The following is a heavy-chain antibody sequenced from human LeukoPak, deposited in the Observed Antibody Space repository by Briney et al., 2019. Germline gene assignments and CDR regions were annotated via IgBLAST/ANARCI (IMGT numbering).Heavy chain of an antibody. CDR3: ARGWNYNNDY. J-gene: IGHJ4*02. CDR2: INGHNGNT. Sequence: ASVKVSCKASGYTFTSSGITWVRQAPGQGLERMGWINGHNGNTDYAQNLQGRVTMTTDTSTSTAHMELRSLTSDDTAVYYCARGWNYNNDYWGQGTLVTVSS. CDR1: GYTFTSSG. V-gene: IGHV1-18*01. D-gene: IGHD1-7*01.